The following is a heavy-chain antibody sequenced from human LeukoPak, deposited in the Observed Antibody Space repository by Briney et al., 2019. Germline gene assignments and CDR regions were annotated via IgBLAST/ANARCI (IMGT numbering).Heavy chain of an antibody. J-gene: IGHJ6*04. CDR2: ILYSADNT. D-gene: IGHD5-24*01. CDR3: ASDPRDGGQNV. Sequence: GGSLRLSCAASGFNLTNYAMHWVRQAPGKGLEWVTLILYSADNTYYADLVRGRFTFSRDKSKNTLYLQMNSLRPEDSAIYYCASDPRDGGQNVWGKGTTVTVSS. V-gene: IGHV3-30*01. CDR1: GFNLTNYA.